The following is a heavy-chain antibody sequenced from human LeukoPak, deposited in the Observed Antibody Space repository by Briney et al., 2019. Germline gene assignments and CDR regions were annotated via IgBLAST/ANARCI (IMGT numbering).Heavy chain of an antibody. CDR3: VKYGDYFYGMDV. D-gene: IGHD4-17*01. CDR1: GFTFSSYA. CDR2: ISSNGGST. Sequence: GGSLRLSCSASGFTFSSYAMHWVRQAPGKGLEYASAISSNGGSTYYADSVKGRFTISRDNSKNTLYLQVSSLRAEDTAMYYCVKYGDYFYGMDVWGNGTTVTVSS. V-gene: IGHV3-64D*06. J-gene: IGHJ6*04.